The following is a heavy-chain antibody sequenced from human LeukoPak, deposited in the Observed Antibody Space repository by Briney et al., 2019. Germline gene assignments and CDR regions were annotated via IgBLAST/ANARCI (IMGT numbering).Heavy chain of an antibody. CDR1: GFTFSSYA. CDR3: ARGDYDFWSGPSY. V-gene: IGHV3-30-3*01. J-gene: IGHJ4*02. D-gene: IGHD3-3*01. Sequence: GGSLRLSCAASGFTFSSYAVHWVRQAPGKGLEWVAVISYDGSNKYYVDSVKGRFTISRDNSKNTLYLQMNSLRAEDTAVYSCARGDYDFWSGPSYWGQGTLVTVSS. CDR2: ISYDGSNK.